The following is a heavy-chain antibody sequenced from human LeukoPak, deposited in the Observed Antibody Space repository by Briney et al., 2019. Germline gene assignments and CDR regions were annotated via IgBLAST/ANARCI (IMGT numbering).Heavy chain of an antibody. CDR1: GFTGSSSY. CDR3: ARVYGDAFDI. CDR2: IYSGGST. J-gene: IGHJ3*02. V-gene: IGHV3-53*01. D-gene: IGHD4-17*01. Sequence: GGSLRLSCAASGFTGSSSYMSWVRQAPGKGLEWVSVIYSGGSTYYADSVKGRFTISRDNSKNTLYLQMNSLRAEDTAVYYCARVYGDAFDIWGQGTMVTVSS.